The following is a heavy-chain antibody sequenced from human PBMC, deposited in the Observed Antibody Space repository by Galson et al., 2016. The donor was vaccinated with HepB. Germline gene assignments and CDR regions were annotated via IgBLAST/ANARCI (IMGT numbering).Heavy chain of an antibody. Sequence: ETLSLTCTVSGVSISSSYWSWIRQSPEKGLEWIGFVQYSGSTNYNPSLRSRVSMSVDTSKRQFSLILTSVTAADTAVYYCASGPGVWGSYRFSHPFDYWGQGTLVTVSS. CDR2: VQYSGST. CDR3: ASGPGVWGSYRFSHPFDY. CDR1: GVSISSSY. V-gene: IGHV4-59*01. D-gene: IGHD3-16*02. J-gene: IGHJ4*02.